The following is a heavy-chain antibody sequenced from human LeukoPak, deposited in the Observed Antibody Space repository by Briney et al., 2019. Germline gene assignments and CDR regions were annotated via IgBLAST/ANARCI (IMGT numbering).Heavy chain of an antibody. Sequence: PGGSLRLSCVASGFTVRSSYMSWVRQAPGKGLEWVSVIYSGGSTYYADSVKGRFTISRDNSKNTLYLQMNSLRAEDTAVYYCAKDGAEVAGSFDYWGRGTLVTVSS. CDR1: GFTVRSSY. CDR3: AKDGAEVAGSFDY. J-gene: IGHJ4*02. D-gene: IGHD6-19*01. V-gene: IGHV3-53*01. CDR2: IYSGGST.